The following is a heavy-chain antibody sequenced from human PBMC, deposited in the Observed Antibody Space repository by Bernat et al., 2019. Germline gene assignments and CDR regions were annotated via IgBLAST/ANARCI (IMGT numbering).Heavy chain of an antibody. Sequence: EVQLVESGGGLIQPGGSLRLSCAASGFTVSSNYMSWVRQAPGKGLEWVSVIYSGGSTYYADSVKGRFTISRDNSKNTLYLQMNSLRAEDTAVYYCARGLPDYGGNHHPPTYYFDYWGQGTLVTVSS. D-gene: IGHD4-23*01. J-gene: IGHJ4*02. CDR1: GFTVSSNY. CDR2: IYSGGST. V-gene: IGHV3-53*01. CDR3: ARGLPDYGGNHHPPTYYFDY.